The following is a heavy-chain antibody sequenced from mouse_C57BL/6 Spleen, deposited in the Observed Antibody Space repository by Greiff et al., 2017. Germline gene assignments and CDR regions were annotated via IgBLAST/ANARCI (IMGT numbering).Heavy chain of an antibody. V-gene: IGHV1-18*01. CDR3: ARRGENLYGSSYEGYFDV. Sequence: EVQLQQSGPELVKPGASVKIPCKASGYTFTDYNMDWVKQSHGKSLEWIGDINPNNGGTIYNQKFKGKATLTVDKSSSTAYMELRSLTSEDTAVYYCARRGENLYGSSYEGYFDVWGTGTTVTVSS. J-gene: IGHJ1*03. CDR1: GYTFTDYN. D-gene: IGHD1-1*01. CDR2: INPNNGGT.